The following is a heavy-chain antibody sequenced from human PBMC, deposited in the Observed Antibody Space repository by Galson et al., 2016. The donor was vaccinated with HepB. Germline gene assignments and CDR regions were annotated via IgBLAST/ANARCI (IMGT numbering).Heavy chain of an antibody. CDR2: ISSKGGST. CDR1: GFTFSRYA. CDR3: VKGPKEQPDNWLDP. D-gene: IGHD6-13*01. V-gene: IGHV3-64D*06. J-gene: IGHJ5*02. Sequence: SLRLSCAGSGFTFSRYAMLWVRQAPGKGLEYVSSISSKGGSTYYAYSMKGRLSISRDNSKNTPYLQMSGLRGEDTAVYYCVKGPKEQPDNWLDPWGQGTLVTVSS.